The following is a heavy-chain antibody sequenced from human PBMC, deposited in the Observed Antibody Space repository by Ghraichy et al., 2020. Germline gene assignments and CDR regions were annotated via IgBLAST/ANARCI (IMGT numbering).Heavy chain of an antibody. J-gene: IGHJ6*02. V-gene: IGHV3-33*01. CDR1: GFSFSSYG. D-gene: IGHD6-13*01. CDR3: ARDRVQLSYYYHGMDV. Sequence: GGSLRLSCAASGFSFSSYGMHWVRQAPGKGLEWLAVIWYHGSEKYFAASVKGRFTISRDNSNNTVYLQMTSLRAEDTAVYYCARDRVQLSYYYHGMDVWGQGTTVTFSS. CDR2: IWYHGSEK.